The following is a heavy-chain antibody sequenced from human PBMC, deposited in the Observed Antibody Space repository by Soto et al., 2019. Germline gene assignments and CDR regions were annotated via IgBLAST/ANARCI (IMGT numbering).Heavy chain of an antibody. CDR2: FDPEDGET. CDR1: GYTLTELS. J-gene: IGHJ4*02. D-gene: IGHD3-22*01. Sequence: ASVKVSCKVSGYTLTELSMHRVRQAPGKGLEWMGGFDPEDGETIYAQKFQGRVTMTEDTSTDTAYMELSSLRSEDTAVYYCATGRITMIVVVPPFDYWGQGTLVTVSS. CDR3: ATGRITMIVVVPPFDY. V-gene: IGHV1-24*01.